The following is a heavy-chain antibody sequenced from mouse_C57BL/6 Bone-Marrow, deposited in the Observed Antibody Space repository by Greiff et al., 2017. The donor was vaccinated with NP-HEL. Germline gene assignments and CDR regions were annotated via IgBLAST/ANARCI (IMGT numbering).Heavy chain of an antibody. CDR3: ARERAMGVVFAY. Sequence: QVQLQQPGAELVMPGASVKLSCKASGYTFTSYWMHWVKQRLGQGLEWIGEIDPSDSYTNYNQKFKGKSTLTVDKSSSTAYMQLSSLTSEDSAVYYCARERAMGVVFAYWGQGTLVTVSA. CDR1: GYTFTSYW. D-gene: IGHD1-1*02. V-gene: IGHV1-69*01. CDR2: IDPSDSYT. J-gene: IGHJ3*01.